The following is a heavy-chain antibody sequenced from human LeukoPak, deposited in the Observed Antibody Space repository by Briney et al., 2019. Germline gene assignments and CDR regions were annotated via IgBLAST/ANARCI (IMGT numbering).Heavy chain of an antibody. D-gene: IGHD3-22*01. V-gene: IGHV3-30*04. J-gene: IGHJ4*02. CDR3: AKGGYYDSSGYSTLRGYFDY. Sequence: GGSLRLSCAASGFTFSSYAMHWVRQAPGKGLEWVAVISYDGSNKYYADSVKGRFTISRDNSKNTLYLQMNSLRAEDTAVYYCAKGGYYDSSGYSTLRGYFDYWGQGTLVTVSS. CDR1: GFTFSSYA. CDR2: ISYDGSNK.